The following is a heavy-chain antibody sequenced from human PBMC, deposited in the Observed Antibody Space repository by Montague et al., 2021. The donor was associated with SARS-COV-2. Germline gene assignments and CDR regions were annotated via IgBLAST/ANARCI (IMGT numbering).Heavy chain of an antibody. CDR2: IYNSGST. CDR3: ASAFGDYVPLFES. Sequence: SETLSLTCSVSGDSFTNYYWSWIRQPPGKGLEWIGDIYNSGSTHYSPSLKSRVTISIDTSKEQFSLRLKSVTAADTAICYCASAFGDYVPLFESWGQGSPVIVSS. V-gene: IGHV4-59*01. J-gene: IGHJ4*02. CDR1: GDSFTNYY. D-gene: IGHD3-16*01.